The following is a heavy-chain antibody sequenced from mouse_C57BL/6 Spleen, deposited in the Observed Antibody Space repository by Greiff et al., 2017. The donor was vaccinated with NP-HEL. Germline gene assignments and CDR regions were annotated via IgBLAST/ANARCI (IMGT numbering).Heavy chain of an antibody. CDR2: ISSGGSYT. V-gene: IGHV5-6*01. CDR3: AQLGRGDYYAMDY. CDR1: GFTFSSYG. D-gene: IGHD4-1*02. Sequence: EVQGVESGGDLVKPGGSLKLSCAASGFTFSSYGMSWVRQTPDKRLEWVATISSGGSYTYYPDSVKGRFTISRDNAKNTLYLQMSSLKSEDTAMYYCAQLGRGDYYAMDYWGQGTSVTVSS. J-gene: IGHJ4*01.